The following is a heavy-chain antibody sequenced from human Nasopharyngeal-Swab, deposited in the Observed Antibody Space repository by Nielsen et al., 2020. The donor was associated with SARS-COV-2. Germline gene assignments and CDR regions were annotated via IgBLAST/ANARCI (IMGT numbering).Heavy chain of an antibody. J-gene: IGHJ4*02. CDR3: AATVAGMGSYGD. Sequence: WVRQAPGQRLEWIGWIVVGSGNTNYAQKFQERVTITRDMSTSTAYMELSSLRSEDTAVYYCAATVAGMGSYGDWGQGTLVTSPQ. CDR2: IVVGSGNT. D-gene: IGHD6-19*01. V-gene: IGHV1-58*01.